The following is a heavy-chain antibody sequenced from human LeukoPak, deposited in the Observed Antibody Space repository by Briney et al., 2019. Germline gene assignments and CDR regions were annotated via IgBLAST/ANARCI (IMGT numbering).Heavy chain of an antibody. V-gene: IGHV3-74*01. CDR2: INSDGSST. CDR1: GFTFSSYW. J-gene: IGHJ4*02. Sequence: GGSLRLSCAASGFTFSSYWMHWVRQAPGKGLVWVSRINSDGSSTSYVDSVKGRFTISRDNAKNTLYLQMNSLRAEDTAVYYCARGPAVAGIGNGFDYWGQGTLVTVSS. D-gene: IGHD6-19*01. CDR3: ARGPAVAGIGNGFDY.